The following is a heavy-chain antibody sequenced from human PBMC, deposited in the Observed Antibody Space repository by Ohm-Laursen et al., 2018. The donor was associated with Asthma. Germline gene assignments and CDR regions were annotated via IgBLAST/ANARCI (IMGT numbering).Heavy chain of an antibody. Sequence: SLRLSCTASGYTFSRYSIHWVRQIPGKGLEWVASISTASSFIYYADSVRGRFTTSRDNARNSVYLQMNSLRAEDTALYYCAKALHSGYDLPYYFDYWGQGTLVTVSS. D-gene: IGHD5-12*01. CDR3: AKALHSGYDLPYYFDY. CDR2: ISTASSFI. V-gene: IGHV3-21*04. CDR1: GYTFSRYS. J-gene: IGHJ4*02.